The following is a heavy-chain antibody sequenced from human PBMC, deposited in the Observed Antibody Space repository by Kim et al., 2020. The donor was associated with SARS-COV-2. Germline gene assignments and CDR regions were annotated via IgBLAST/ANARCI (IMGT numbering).Heavy chain of an antibody. D-gene: IGHD3-22*01. Sequence: ADSVKGRFTNSRDNAKNSLYLQMNGLRAEDTAVYYCASKSYYDSSGIIDYWGQGTLVTVSS. J-gene: IGHJ4*02. V-gene: IGHV3-11*03. CDR3: ASKSYYDSSGIIDY.